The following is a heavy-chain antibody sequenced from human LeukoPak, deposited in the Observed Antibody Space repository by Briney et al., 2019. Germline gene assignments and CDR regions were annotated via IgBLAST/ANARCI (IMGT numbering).Heavy chain of an antibody. Sequence: PGRSLRLSCAASGFTFSSYAMHWVRQAPGKGLEWVAVIPYDGSNKYYADSVKGRFTISRDNSKNTLYLQMNSLRAEDTAVYYCARDNYYDSSGYLEYWGQGTLVTVSS. CDR1: GFTFSSYA. J-gene: IGHJ4*02. CDR3: ARDNYYDSSGYLEY. CDR2: IPYDGSNK. D-gene: IGHD3-22*01. V-gene: IGHV3-30-3*01.